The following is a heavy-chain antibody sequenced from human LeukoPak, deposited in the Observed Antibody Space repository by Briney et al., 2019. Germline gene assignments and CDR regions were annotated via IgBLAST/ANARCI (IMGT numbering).Heavy chain of an antibody. CDR2: TYYRSKWFY. CDR1: GDSVSSNSVA. J-gene: IGHJ4*02. V-gene: IGHV6-1*01. CDR3: AGTGSYFRF. D-gene: IGHD1-26*01. Sequence: SQTLSLTCALSGDSVSSNSVAWNWIRLSPSRGLEWLGRTYYRSKWFYDYAVSVKSQITINPDTSKNQFSLQLNSVTPEDTAVYYCAGTGSYFRFWDQGTLVTVSS.